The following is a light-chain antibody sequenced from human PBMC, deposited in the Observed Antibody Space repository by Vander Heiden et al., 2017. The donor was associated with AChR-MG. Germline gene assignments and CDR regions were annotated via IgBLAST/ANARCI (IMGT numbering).Light chain of an antibody. CDR2: DAS. Sequence: DSQMTQSPSTLSASAGDRVTITCRASQSISSWLAWYQQKPGKAPKLLMYDASSLESGVPSRFSGSGSGTEFTLTISSLQPDDFATYYCQQDNSFTWTFGQRTKVEIK. J-gene: IGKJ1*01. V-gene: IGKV1-5*01. CDR1: QSISSW. CDR3: QQDNSFTWT.